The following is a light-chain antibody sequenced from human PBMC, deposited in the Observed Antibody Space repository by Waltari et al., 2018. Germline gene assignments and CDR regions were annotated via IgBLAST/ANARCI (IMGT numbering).Light chain of an antibody. CDR2: DAS. CDR3: QKYGSLPAT. J-gene: IGKJ1*01. Sequence: EIVLTQSPRPLPLSPGERATLSCRASQRVSRSLAWYQQKPGQAPRLLIYDASSRATGVTDRFSGGGSGTDFSLTISRLEPEDFAVYYCQKYGSLPATFGQGTKVEIK. CDR1: QRVSRS. V-gene: IGKV3-20*01.